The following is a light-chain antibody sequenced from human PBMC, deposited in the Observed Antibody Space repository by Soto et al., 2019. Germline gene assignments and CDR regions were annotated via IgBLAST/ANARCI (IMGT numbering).Light chain of an antibody. CDR3: QQYNNWLWT. Sequence: EIVMTQSPATLSVSPGERATLSCRASQSVSRNVAWYQQKPGQAPRLLIHVASTRATGISVRFSGSGSGTEFTLNISSLQSEDFAVSYCQQYNNWLWTFGQGTKVEIK. CDR1: QSVSRN. CDR2: VAS. V-gene: IGKV3-15*01. J-gene: IGKJ1*01.